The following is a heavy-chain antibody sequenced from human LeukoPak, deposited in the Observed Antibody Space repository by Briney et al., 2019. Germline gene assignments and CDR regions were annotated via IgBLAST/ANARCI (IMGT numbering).Heavy chain of an antibody. CDR3: AKGNYYDSSGLFDY. CDR1: GFTFSSYG. CDR2: ISYDGSNK. V-gene: IGHV3-30*18. Sequence: GGSLRLSCAASGFTFSSYGMHWVRQAPGKGLEWVAVISYDGSNKYYADSVKGRFTISRDNSKNTLYLQMNSLRAEDTAAYYCAKGNYYDSSGLFDYWGQGTLVTVSS. J-gene: IGHJ4*02. D-gene: IGHD3-22*01.